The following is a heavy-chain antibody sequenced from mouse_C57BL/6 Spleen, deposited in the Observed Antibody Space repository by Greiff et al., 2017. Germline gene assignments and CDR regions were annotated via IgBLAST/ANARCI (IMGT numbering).Heavy chain of an antibody. D-gene: IGHD2-2*01. CDR3: TIVTMVTTY. V-gene: IGHV14-1*01. J-gene: IGHJ3*01. Sequence: LEWIGRIDPEDGDTEYAPKFQGKATMTADTSSNTAYLQLSSLTSEGTAVYYCTIVTMVTTYWGQGTLVTVSA. CDR2: IDPEDGDT.